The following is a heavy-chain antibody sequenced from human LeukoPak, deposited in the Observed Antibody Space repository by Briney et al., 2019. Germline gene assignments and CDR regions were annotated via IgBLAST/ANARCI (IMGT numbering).Heavy chain of an antibody. CDR2: ISYDGSNK. CDR1: GFTFSSYA. Sequence: GGSLRLSCAASGFTFSSYAMHWVRQAPGKGLEWVAVISYDGSNKYYADSVKGRFTISRDNSKNTLYLQMNSLRAEDTAVYYCARDHVWGVRGVTYNPLYYYGMDVWGQGTTVTVSS. V-gene: IGHV3-30*04. CDR3: ARDHVWGVRGVTYNPLYYYGMDV. D-gene: IGHD3-10*01. J-gene: IGHJ6*02.